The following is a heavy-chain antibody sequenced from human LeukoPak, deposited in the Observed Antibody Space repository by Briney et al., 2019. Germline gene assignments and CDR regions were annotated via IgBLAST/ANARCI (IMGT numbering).Heavy chain of an antibody. D-gene: IGHD2-2*01. CDR2: MNPNSGNT. Sequence: ASVKVSCKASGYTFTIYDINWVRQATGQGLEWMGWMNPNSGNTGYAQKFQGRVTMTRDTSISTAYMELSSLRSEDTAVYYCARDCVVVVPAAISYYYGMGVWGQGTTVTVSS. CDR1: GYTFTIYD. V-gene: IGHV1-8*01. J-gene: IGHJ6*02. CDR3: ARDCVVVVPAAISYYYGMGV.